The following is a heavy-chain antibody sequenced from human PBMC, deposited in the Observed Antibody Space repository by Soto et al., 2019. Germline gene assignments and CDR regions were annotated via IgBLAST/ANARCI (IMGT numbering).Heavy chain of an antibody. Sequence: SETLSLTCAVYGGSFSGYYWSWIRQPPGKGLEWIGEINHSGSTNYNPSLKSRVTISVDTSKNQFSLKLSSVTAADTAVYYCARCIVVVPAAITFDYYYYYMDVWGKGTTVT. V-gene: IGHV4-34*01. CDR2: INHSGST. CDR3: ARCIVVVPAAITFDYYYYYMDV. J-gene: IGHJ6*03. D-gene: IGHD2-2*01. CDR1: GGSFSGYY.